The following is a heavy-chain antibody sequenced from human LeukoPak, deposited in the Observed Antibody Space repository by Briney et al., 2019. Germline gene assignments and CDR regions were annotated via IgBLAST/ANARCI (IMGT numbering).Heavy chain of an antibody. V-gene: IGHV4-4*07. Sequence: SETLSLTCTVSGGSISSYYWSWIRQPAGKGLEWIGRIYTSGSTNYNPSLKSRVTMSVDTSKNQFSLKLSSVTAADTAVYYCARLGSSSSWFYYFDYWGQGTLVTVSS. CDR3: ARLGSSSSWFYYFDY. CDR1: GGSISSYY. D-gene: IGHD6-13*01. CDR2: IYTSGST. J-gene: IGHJ4*02.